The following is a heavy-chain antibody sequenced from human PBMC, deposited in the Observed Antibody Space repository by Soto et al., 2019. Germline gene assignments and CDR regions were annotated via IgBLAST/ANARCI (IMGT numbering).Heavy chain of an antibody. V-gene: IGHV4-30-2*01. J-gene: IGHJ5*02. CDR2: IYHSGST. CDR1: GGSISSGGYS. Sequence: QLQLQESGSGLVRPSQTLSLTCAVSGGSISSGGYSWNWIRQQPGKGLEWIGYIYHSGSTLYNPSLKRRVTISVDKSKNQFSLKLSSVTASDTAVYYCARDQLEGNWFDPWGQGTLVTVSS. CDR3: ARDQLEGNWFDP. D-gene: IGHD1-1*01.